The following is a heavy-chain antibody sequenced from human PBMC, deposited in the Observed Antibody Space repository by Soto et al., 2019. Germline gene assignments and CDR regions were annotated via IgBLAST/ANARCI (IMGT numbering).Heavy chain of an antibody. CDR3: ARMGDYGRKYFDY. CDR1: GFTVSSSY. V-gene: IGHV3-66*01. J-gene: IGHJ4*02. D-gene: IGHD4-17*01. CDR2: IYRGGDT. Sequence: GGSLRLSCADSGFTVSSSYMSWVRQAPGRGLEWVSIIYRGGDTFYTDSVKGRFTISRDNSKNTLYLQMNSLTAEDTAVYYCARMGDYGRKYFDYWGQGTLVTVSS.